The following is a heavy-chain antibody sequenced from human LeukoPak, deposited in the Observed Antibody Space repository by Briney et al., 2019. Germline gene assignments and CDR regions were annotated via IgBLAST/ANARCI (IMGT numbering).Heavy chain of an antibody. D-gene: IGHD5-24*01. CDR1: GGSISSYY. Sequence: PSETLSLTCTVSGGSISSYYWSWIRQPPGKGLEWIGYIYYSGSTNYNPSLKSRVTISVDTSKNQFSLKLSSVTAADTAVYYCAGTLRDGYNKGGFDYWGQGTLVTVSS. CDR3: AGTLRDGYNKGGFDY. J-gene: IGHJ4*02. V-gene: IGHV4-59*08. CDR2: IYYSGST.